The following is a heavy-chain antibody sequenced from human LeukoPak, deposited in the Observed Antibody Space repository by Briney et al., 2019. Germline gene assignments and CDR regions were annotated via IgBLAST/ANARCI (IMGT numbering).Heavy chain of an antibody. CDR1: GGTFSGYA. Sequence: SVKVSCKASGGTFSGYAISWVRQAPGQGLEWMGGIIPIFGTANYAQKFQGRVTITTDESTSTAYMELSSLRSEDTAVYYCARGEPAAAIRELGYWGQGTLVTVSS. V-gene: IGHV1-69*05. J-gene: IGHJ4*02. CDR3: ARGEPAAAIRELGY. CDR2: IIPIFGTA. D-gene: IGHD2-2*02.